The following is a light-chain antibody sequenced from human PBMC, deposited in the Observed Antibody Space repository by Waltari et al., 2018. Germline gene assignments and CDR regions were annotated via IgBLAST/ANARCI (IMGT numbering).Light chain of an antibody. Sequence: EVVLTQSPGTLSLSPGERATLSCRASQNIGRTLTWYQQKPGQSPRLLMYGASIRAAGIPDRFSGSGSGTDFILTITRLEPEDFAVYYGQNYERLPVTFGQGTKVEIK. V-gene: IGKV3-20*01. J-gene: IGKJ1*01. CDR3: QNYERLPVT. CDR2: GAS. CDR1: QNIGRT.